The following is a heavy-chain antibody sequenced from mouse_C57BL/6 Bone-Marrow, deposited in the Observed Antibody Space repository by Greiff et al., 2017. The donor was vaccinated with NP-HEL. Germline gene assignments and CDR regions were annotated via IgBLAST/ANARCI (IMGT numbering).Heavy chain of an antibody. CDR3: AREGGLRRRTYAMDY. D-gene: IGHD2-4*01. CDR1: GFTFSDYS. V-gene: IGHV5-16*01. CDR2: INYDGSST. Sequence: EVKLMESEGGLVQPGSSMKLSCTASGFTFSDYSMAWVRQVPEKGLEWVANINYDGSSTYYLDSLKSRFIISRDNAKNILYLQRSSVKSEDTATYYCAREGGLRRRTYAMDYWGQGTSVTVSS. J-gene: IGHJ4*01.